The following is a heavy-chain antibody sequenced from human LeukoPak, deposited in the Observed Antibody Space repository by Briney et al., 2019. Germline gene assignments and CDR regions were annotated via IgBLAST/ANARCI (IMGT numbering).Heavy chain of an antibody. Sequence: ASVKVSCKASGYTFTGYYMHWVRQAPGQGLEWMGWINPNSGGTNYAQKFQGRVTMTRDTSISTAYMELSRLRSDDAAVYYCARGSAAGTKFNWFDPWGQGTLVTVSS. CDR1: GYTFTGYY. J-gene: IGHJ5*02. CDR2: INPNSGGT. CDR3: ARGSAAGTKFNWFDP. V-gene: IGHV1-2*02. D-gene: IGHD6-13*01.